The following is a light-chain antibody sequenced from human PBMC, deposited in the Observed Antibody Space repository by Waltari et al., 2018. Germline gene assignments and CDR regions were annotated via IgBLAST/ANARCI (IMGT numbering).Light chain of an antibody. V-gene: IGKV1-39*01. Sequence: DIQMTQSPSSLSAYVGDRVTITCRASQSISSYLNWYQQRPGKAPKLLIYAASSLHSGVPSRFGGSGSGTDFTLTISNLQPEDFATYYCQQSYSTPWTFGQGTKVEIK. CDR3: QQSYSTPWT. CDR1: QSISSY. J-gene: IGKJ1*01. CDR2: AAS.